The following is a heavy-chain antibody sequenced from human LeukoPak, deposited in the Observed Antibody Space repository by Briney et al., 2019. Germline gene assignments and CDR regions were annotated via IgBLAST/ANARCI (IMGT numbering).Heavy chain of an antibody. V-gene: IGHV1-3*01. CDR2: INAGNGNT. D-gene: IGHD3-22*01. CDR1: GYTFTSHA. CDR3: ARVAYYYDSSGYYPGYFDY. Sequence: ASVKVSCKASGYTFTSHAMYWVRQAPGQRLEWMGWINAGNGNTKYSQKFQGRITITRDTSASTAYMELGSLRSEDTAVYYCARVAYYYDSSGYYPGYFDYWGQGTLVTVSS. J-gene: IGHJ4*02.